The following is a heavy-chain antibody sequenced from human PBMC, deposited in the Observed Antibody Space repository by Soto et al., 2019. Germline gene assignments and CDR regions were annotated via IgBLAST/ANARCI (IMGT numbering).Heavy chain of an antibody. J-gene: IGHJ6*01. Sequence: TLSLTCPVPGGSSSSADYYWSWIRQPPGKGLEWIGHIYNSGSTYYNPSLKSRVTISVDTSKNQFSLKLNSVTAADTAVYYCARGSYSSYHRYYYDGIDVWVQGTTVT. CDR2: IYNSGST. V-gene: IGHV4-31*03. D-gene: IGHD6-6*01. CDR3: ARGSYSSYHRYYYDGIDV. CDR1: GGSSSSADYY.